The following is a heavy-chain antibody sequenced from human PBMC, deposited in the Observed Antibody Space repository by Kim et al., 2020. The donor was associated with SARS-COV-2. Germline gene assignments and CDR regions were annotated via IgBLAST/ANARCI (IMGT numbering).Heavy chain of an antibody. V-gene: IGHV3-21*01. D-gene: IGHD1-26*01. CDR3: ARGTLEWELLNYYGMDV. CDR2: ISSSSSYI. Sequence: GGSLRLSCAASGFTFSSYSMNWVRQAPGKGLEWVSSISSSSSYIYYADSVKGRFTISRDNAKNSLYLQMNSLRAEDTAVYYCARGTLEWELLNYYGMDVWGQGTTVTVSS. J-gene: IGHJ6*02. CDR1: GFTFSSYS.